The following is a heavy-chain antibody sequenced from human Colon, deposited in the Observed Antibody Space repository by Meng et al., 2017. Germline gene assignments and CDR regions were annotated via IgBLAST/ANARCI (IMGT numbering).Heavy chain of an antibody. V-gene: IGHV4-31*03. CDR3: ARDPLAVGPTDRGLDS. J-gene: IGHJ4*02. Sequence: QVQLQESGRRLVKPSQTLSLTCTFSGDSVSSNSYYWTWIRQHPGTGLEWIGYIYSGGISHYNPSLKSRITMSIDTSKNQFSLQLTSVTAADTAIYYCARDPLAVGPTDRGLDSWGQGTLVTVAS. D-gene: IGHD1-26*01. CDR1: GDSVSSNSYY. CDR2: IYSGGIS.